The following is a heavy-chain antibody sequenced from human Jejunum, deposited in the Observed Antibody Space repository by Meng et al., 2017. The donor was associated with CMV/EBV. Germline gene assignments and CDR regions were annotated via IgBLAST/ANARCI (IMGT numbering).Heavy chain of an antibody. D-gene: IGHD2-2*01. Sequence: SGDSFINSNWWTWVRQPPGKGLEWIGAIYHSGSTNYNPSLKNRVSISLDKSQRQFSLRLTAVTAADTAVYYCVRGTLGYCSSSSCLPDYWGQGILVT. CDR3: VRGTLGYCSSSSCLPDY. V-gene: IGHV4-4*02. CDR2: IYHSGST. CDR1: GDSFINSNW. J-gene: IGHJ4*02.